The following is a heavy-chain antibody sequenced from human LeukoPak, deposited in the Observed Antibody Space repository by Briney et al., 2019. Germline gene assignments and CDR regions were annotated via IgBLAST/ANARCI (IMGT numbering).Heavy chain of an antibody. J-gene: IGHJ4*02. Sequence: SETLSLTCAVYGGSFSGYYWSWIRQPPGKGQEWIGEINHSGSTNYNPSLKSRVTISVDTSKTQFSLKLSSVTAADTAVYYCARAGDSSGYSDYWGQGILVTVSS. CDR2: INHSGST. D-gene: IGHD3-22*01. V-gene: IGHV4-34*01. CDR1: GGSFSGYY. CDR3: ARAGDSSGYSDY.